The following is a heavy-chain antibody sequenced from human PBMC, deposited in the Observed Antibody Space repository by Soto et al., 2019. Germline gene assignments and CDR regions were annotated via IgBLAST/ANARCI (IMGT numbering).Heavy chain of an antibody. CDR2: ISAYNGNT. D-gene: IGHD4-17*01. J-gene: IGHJ5*02. CDR3: AREGTTVTTDNTNWFDP. Sequence: QVQLVQSGAEVKKPGASVKVSCKASGYTFTSYGISWVRQAPGQGLEWMGRISAYNGNTNYAQKLQGRVTMTTDTSTSTAYMELRSLRSDDTAVYYCAREGTTVTTDNTNWFDPWGQGTLVTVSS. V-gene: IGHV1-18*01. CDR1: GYTFTSYG.